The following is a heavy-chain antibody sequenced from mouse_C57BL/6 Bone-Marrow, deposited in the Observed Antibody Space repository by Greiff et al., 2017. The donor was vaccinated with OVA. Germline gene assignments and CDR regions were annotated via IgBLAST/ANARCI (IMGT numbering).Heavy chain of an antibody. CDR2: ISYDGSN. Sequence: EVQLQESGPGLVKPSQSLSLTCSVTGYSITSGYYWNWIRQFPGNKLEWMGYISYDGSNNYNPSLKNRISITRDTSKNQFFLKLNSVTTEDTATYYCARKRRWFAYGGQGTLVTVSA. CDR3: ARKRRWFAY. V-gene: IGHV3-6*01. J-gene: IGHJ3*01. CDR1: GYSITSGYY.